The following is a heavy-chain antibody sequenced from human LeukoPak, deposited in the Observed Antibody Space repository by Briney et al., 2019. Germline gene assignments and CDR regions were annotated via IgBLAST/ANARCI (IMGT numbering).Heavy chain of an antibody. CDR2: MNPNSGNT. Sequence: ASVKVSCKASGYTFTSYDINWVRQATGQGLEWMGWMNPNSGNTGYAQKFQGRVTMTRNTSISTAYMELSSLRSEDTAVYYCARGPYSSSWSSYYYGMDVWGQGTTVTVSS. V-gene: IGHV1-8*01. CDR3: ARGPYSSSWSSYYYGMDV. CDR1: GYTFTSYD. J-gene: IGHJ6*02. D-gene: IGHD6-13*01.